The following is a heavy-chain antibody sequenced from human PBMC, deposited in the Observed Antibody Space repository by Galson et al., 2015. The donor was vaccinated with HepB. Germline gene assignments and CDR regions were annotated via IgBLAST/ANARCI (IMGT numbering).Heavy chain of an antibody. CDR3: ARVGRGFDFGLDA. D-gene: IGHD3-22*01. Sequence: SLRLSCAASGFTFSSYAMHWVRQAPGKGLEWVAVISYDGSNKYYADSVKGRFTISRDNSKNTLYLQMNGLRAEDTAVYYCARVGRGFDFGLDAWGHGTLVTVSS. CDR2: ISYDGSNK. J-gene: IGHJ5*01. CDR1: GFTFSSYA. V-gene: IGHV3-30-3*01.